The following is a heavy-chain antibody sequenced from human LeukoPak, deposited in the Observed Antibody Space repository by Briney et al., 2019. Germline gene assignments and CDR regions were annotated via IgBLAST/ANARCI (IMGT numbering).Heavy chain of an antibody. J-gene: IGHJ4*02. CDR3: AKGDSGSYFYIGIDY. Sequence: GRSLRLSCAASGFTFSNYGMHWVRQAPGKGLEWVAVISYDGKYEYYADSVKGRFSISRDNSKNTLYVQMSRLRAEHTAVYYCAKGDSGSYFYIGIDYWGQGTPVTVSS. V-gene: IGHV3-30*18. D-gene: IGHD1-26*01. CDR1: GFTFSNYG. CDR2: ISYDGKYE.